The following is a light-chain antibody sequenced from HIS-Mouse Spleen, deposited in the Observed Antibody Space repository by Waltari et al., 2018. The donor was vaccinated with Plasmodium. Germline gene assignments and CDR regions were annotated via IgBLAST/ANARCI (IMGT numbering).Light chain of an antibody. J-gene: IGKJ4*01. CDR3: QKGGAL. CDR2: DAS. V-gene: IGKV3-11*01. Sequence: EIVLTQSPATLSLSPGERATLSCRASQSVSSYLAWYQQNPGQAPRLLIYDASNRATGIPARFSGSGSGTDFTLTISSLEPEDFAVYYCQKGGALFGGGTKVEIK. CDR1: QSVSSY.